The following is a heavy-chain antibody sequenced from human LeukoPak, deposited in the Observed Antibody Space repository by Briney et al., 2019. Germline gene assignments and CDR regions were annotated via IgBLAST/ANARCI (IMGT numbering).Heavy chain of an antibody. V-gene: IGHV1-46*01. Sequence: ASVKVSCKASGGTFSSYAINWVRQAPGQGLEWMGIINPSGGSTSYAQKFQGRVTMTNDMSTSTVYMELSSLRSEDTAVYYCARDFGYNWKANWFDPWGQGTLVTVS. J-gene: IGHJ5*02. D-gene: IGHD1-1*01. CDR2: INPSGGST. CDR3: ARDFGYNWKANWFDP. CDR1: GGTFSSYA.